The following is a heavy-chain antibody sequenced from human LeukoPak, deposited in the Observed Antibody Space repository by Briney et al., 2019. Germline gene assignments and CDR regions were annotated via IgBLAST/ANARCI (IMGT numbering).Heavy chain of an antibody. CDR2: ISGSGGST. Sequence: GGSLRLSCAASGFTFSGYAMRWVRQAPGKGLEWVAAISGSGGSTYYADSVKGRFTISRDNSKNTLYLQMNSLRAEDTAVYYCAKDHAYYYGSGSWEWFDPWGQGTLVTVSS. CDR3: AKDHAYYYGSGSWEWFDP. V-gene: IGHV3-23*01. J-gene: IGHJ5*02. CDR1: GFTFSGYA. D-gene: IGHD3-10*01.